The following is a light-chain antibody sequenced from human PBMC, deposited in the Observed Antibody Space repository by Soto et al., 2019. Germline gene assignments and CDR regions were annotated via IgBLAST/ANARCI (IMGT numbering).Light chain of an antibody. V-gene: IGLV2-14*01. CDR1: SSDVGGYNY. Sequence: QSALTQPASVSGSPGQSITIYCTGTSSDVGGYNYVSWYQQHPGKAPKLMIYDVSNRPSGVSNRFSGSKSGNTASLTISGLQAEDEADYYFSSYTSSSTVVFGGGTKLTV. CDR3: SSYTSSSTVV. CDR2: DVS. J-gene: IGLJ2*01.